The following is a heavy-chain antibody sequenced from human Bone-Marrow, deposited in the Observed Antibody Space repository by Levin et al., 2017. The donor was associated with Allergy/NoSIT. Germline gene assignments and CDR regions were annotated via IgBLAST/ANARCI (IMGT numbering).Heavy chain of an antibody. J-gene: IGHJ4*02. CDR2: INPNSGGT. Sequence: GESLKISCKASGYTFTGYYMHWVRQAPGQGLEWMGRINPNSGGTNYAQKFQGRVTMTRDTSISTAYMELSRLTSDDTAVYYCAREGEGYGDLIDYWGQGTLVTVSS. D-gene: IGHD4-17*01. CDR3: AREGEGYGDLIDY. CDR1: GYTFTGYY. V-gene: IGHV1-2*06.